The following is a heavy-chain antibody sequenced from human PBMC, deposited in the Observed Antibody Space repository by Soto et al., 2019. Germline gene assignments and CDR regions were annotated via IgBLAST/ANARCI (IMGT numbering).Heavy chain of an antibody. Sequence: QIQLVQSGAEVKKPGASVKVSGKASGYTFSSYVINWERQAPGQGIEWMGWISTYNGNTNFAQKLQGRVTMTTDTSTSTAYMELRSLRSDDTAVYYCARGISCDISYCYASDYWGQGTLVTVSS. J-gene: IGHJ4*02. D-gene: IGHD2-2*01. CDR1: GYTFSSYV. CDR2: ISTYNGNT. CDR3: ARGISCDISYCYASDY. V-gene: IGHV1-18*01.